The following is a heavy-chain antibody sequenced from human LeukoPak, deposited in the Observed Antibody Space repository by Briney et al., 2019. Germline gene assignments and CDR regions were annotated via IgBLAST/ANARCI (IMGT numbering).Heavy chain of an antibody. Sequence: PSETLSLTCTVSGSSLHNYYWSWIRQPPGKGLEWIGYIDYSGSTNYNPSLKSRVTISVDTSQNQFSLKLSSVTAADTAVYYCARTRDYYMDVWGKGTTVTVSS. CDR1: GSSLHNYY. CDR2: IDYSGST. J-gene: IGHJ6*03. V-gene: IGHV4-59*12. CDR3: ARTRDYYMDV.